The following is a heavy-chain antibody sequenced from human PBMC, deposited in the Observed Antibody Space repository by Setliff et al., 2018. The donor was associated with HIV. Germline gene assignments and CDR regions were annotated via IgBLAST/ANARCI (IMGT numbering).Heavy chain of an antibody. D-gene: IGHD1-1*01. J-gene: IGHJ4*02. Sequence: ASVKVSCKASGYTFTSYILHWVRQAAGQGLEWVGRIAPSSGGIHYAQKFQDRVTMTRDTSTSTVYMDLSRLRSGDTAVYYCAREFPGGTKGFDYWGQGTLGTVSS. CDR1: GYTFTSYI. V-gene: IGHV1-46*01. CDR2: IAPSSGGI. CDR3: AREFPGGTKGFDY.